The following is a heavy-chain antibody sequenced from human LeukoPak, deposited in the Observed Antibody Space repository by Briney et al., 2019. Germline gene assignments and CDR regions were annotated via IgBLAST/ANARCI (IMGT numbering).Heavy chain of an antibody. D-gene: IGHD6-13*01. J-gene: IGHJ4*02. Sequence: ASVKVSCKASEYTFSTYYMHWVRQAPGQGFEWMGIINPSGGSTSYAQKFQGRVTMTRDTSKNQFSLKLSSVTAADTAVYYCARIAAAGTFDYWGQGTLVTVSS. CDR3: ARIAAAGTFDY. CDR1: EYTFSTYY. V-gene: IGHV1-46*03. CDR2: INPSGGST.